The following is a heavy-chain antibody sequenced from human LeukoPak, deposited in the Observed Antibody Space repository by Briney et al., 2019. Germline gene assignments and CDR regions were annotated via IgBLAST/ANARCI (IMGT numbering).Heavy chain of an antibody. V-gene: IGHV3-23*01. Sequence: GGSLRLSCTASGFTFGNHAMSWVRQAPGKGLEWVSVISGSGGSTYHADSVKGRFTISRDNSKNTLFLQMNSLRAEDTAVYYCAKTGRGTTTFHYFDYWGQGTLVTVSS. CDR2: ISGSGGST. D-gene: IGHD1-26*01. CDR3: AKTGRGTTTFHYFDY. CDR1: GFTFGNHA. J-gene: IGHJ4*02.